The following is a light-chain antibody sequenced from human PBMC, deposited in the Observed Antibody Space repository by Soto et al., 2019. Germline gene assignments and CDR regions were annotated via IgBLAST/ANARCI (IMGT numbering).Light chain of an antibody. CDR2: DAY. Sequence: VWTQSPVTLSLSPGDIATLSCRASQSFRGLLAWYQQKPGQAPRLLIYDAYNRAAGIPPRFSGSGSGTDFTLTISSLEPEDSAVYYCQQRHMWPITFGQGTRLEIK. V-gene: IGKV3-11*01. J-gene: IGKJ5*01. CDR3: QQRHMWPIT. CDR1: QSFRGL.